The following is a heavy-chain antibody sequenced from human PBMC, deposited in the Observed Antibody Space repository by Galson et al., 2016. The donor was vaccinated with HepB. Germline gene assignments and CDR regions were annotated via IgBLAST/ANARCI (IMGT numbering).Heavy chain of an antibody. D-gene: IGHD3-3*01. CDR2: ISGTGGTT. J-gene: IGHJ5*02. CDR1: GFTFSNYA. CDR3: AKGDDFWSGYYGGP. V-gene: IGHV3-23*01. Sequence: SLRLSCAASGFTFSNYAMSWVRQAPGKGLEWVSGISGTGGTTYYADSVKGRFTLSRDNSKNTLYLRMNSLRAEETAVYYCAKGDDFWSGYYGGPWGQGTPVTVSS.